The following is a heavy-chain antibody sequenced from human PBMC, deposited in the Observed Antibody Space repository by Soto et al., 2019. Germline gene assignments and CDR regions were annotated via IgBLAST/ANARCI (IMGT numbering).Heavy chain of an antibody. CDR3: VTVRHYYDSNGYYSDYFDW. J-gene: IGHJ4*02. CDR2: TKSTTESGTT. V-gene: IGHV3-15*01. CDR1: GFTFNHVW. Sequence: PGGSLRLSCAASGFTFNHVWLSWVRQAPGQGLEWVGRTKSTTESGTTDYAAPVKGRFTISRDDSKNTLYLQMNGLKTEDTAFYYCVTVRHYYDSNGYYSDYFDWWGRGTLVTVSS. D-gene: IGHD3-22*01.